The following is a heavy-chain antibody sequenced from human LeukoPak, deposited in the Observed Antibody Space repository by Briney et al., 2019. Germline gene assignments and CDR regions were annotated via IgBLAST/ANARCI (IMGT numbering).Heavy chain of an antibody. V-gene: IGHV3-48*04. J-gene: IGHJ5*02. CDR2: ISSSGGTI. D-gene: IGHD3-16*01. CDR1: GFSFSSFW. CDR3: ARGGNWSDP. Sequence: PGGSLRLSCAASGFSFSSFWMHWVRQAPGKGLECVSYISSSGGTISYADSVKGRFTISRDNAKNALYLQMNSLRAEDTANYYCARGGNWSDPWGQGTLVTVSS.